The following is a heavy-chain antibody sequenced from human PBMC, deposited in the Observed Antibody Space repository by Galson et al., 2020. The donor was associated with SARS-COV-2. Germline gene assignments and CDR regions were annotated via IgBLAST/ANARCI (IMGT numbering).Heavy chain of an antibody. Sequence: GGSLRLSCAASGFTFGDYALTWVRQAPGKGLEWVGFIRSKTYGGTTEYAASVKGRFSISRDDSKNIVFLQVNSLKTEDTAVYYCTRLVVILGASSLDYWGQGALVTVSS. CDR2: IRSKTYGGTT. J-gene: IGHJ4*02. CDR1: GFTFGDYA. CDR3: TRLVVILGASSLDY. D-gene: IGHD1-26*01. V-gene: IGHV3-49*04.